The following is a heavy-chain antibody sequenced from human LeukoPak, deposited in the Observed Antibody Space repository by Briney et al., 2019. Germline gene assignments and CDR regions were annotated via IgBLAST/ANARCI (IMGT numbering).Heavy chain of an antibody. Sequence: ASVKVSCKASGYTFSGYYIHWVRQAPGQGLEWMGWINPNSGGTNYAQKFQGRVTMTRDTSISTAYMELSRLRSDDTAVYYCARSFRLCSSTSCYTRGTNWFDPWGQGTLVTVSS. D-gene: IGHD2-2*02. CDR1: GYTFSGYY. V-gene: IGHV1-2*02. CDR3: ARSFRLCSSTSCYTRGTNWFDP. CDR2: INPNSGGT. J-gene: IGHJ5*02.